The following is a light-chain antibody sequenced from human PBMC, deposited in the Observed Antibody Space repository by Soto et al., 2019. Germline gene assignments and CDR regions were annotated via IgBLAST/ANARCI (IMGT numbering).Light chain of an antibody. J-gene: IGKJ1*01. V-gene: IGKV1-5*03. CDR1: QSISSW. CDR2: KSS. Sequence: DIQMTQYPSTLSASVGNRVTITRRASQSISSWLAWYQQKPGKAPKLQIYKSSSLESGDPSRFSGSGSGTEFTLTISCRQPDDLATYYCQQYDSYPRTFGQGTKVEIK. CDR3: QQYDSYPRT.